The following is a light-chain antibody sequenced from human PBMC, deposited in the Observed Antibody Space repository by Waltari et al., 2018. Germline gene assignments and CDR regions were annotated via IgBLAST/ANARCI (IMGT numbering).Light chain of an antibody. CDR3: QQYNNWLPYT. J-gene: IGKJ2*01. CDR2: GAT. V-gene: IGKV3-15*01. CDR1: QSVGSN. Sequence: EIVMTQSPATLSVSPGERVTLSCRASQSVGSNVAWYQQKPGQAPRLVIFGATTRATGIPGRFSGSGSGTECTLTISGLQSEDFAVYYCQQYNNWLPYTFGQGTNLEIK.